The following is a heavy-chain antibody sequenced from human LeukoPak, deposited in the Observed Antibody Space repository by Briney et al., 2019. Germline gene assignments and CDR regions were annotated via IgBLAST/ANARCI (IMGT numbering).Heavy chain of an antibody. J-gene: IGHJ4*02. V-gene: IGHV3-23*01. D-gene: IGHD6-19*01. CDR2: ISGSGGST. CDR1: GFTFSSYA. Sequence: PGGSLRLSCAASGFTFSSYAMSWVRQALGKGLEWVSAISGSGGSTYYADSVKGRFTISRDNSKNTLYLQMNSLRAEDTAVYYCAKDKYSSGWYSVFDYWGQGTLVTVSS. CDR3: AKDKYSSGWYSVFDY.